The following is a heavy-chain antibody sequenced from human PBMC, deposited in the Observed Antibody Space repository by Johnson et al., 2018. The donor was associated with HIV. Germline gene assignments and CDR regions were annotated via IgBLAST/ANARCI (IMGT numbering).Heavy chain of an antibody. CDR3: AKDLVVTAPGAFDI. D-gene: IGHD2-21*02. CDR2: IGTAGDT. Sequence: MLLVESGGGLVKPGGSLRLSCAASGFTFSSYDMHWVRQATGKGLEWVSAIGTAGDTYYADSVKGRFTISRDNSKNTLYLQMSSLRAEDTAVYYCAKDLVVTAPGAFDIWGQGTMVTVSS. J-gene: IGHJ3*02. CDR1: GFTFSSYD. V-gene: IGHV3-13*01.